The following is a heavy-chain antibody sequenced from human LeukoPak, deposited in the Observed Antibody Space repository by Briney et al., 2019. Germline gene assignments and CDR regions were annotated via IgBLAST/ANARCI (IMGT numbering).Heavy chain of an antibody. CDR2: MSYDGSNK. CDR1: GFTFSSYG. CDR3: AKGLDDFWSGPLDY. V-gene: IGHV3-30*18. Sequence: SGGSLRLSCAASGFTFSSYGMHWVRQAPGKGLEWVAVMSYDGSNKYYADSVKGRFTISRDNSKNTLYLQMNSLRAEDTAVYYCAKGLDDFWSGPLDYWGQGTLVTVSS. J-gene: IGHJ4*02. D-gene: IGHD3-3*01.